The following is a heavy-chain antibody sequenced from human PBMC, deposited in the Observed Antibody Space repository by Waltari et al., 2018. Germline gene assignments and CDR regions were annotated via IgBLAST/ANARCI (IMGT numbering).Heavy chain of an antibody. CDR2: IYYSGST. D-gene: IGHD6-13*01. V-gene: IGHV4-39*01. Sequence: QLQLQESGPGLVKPSETLSLTCTVSGGSISSSSYYWGWIRQPPGKGLEWIGSIYYSGSTYYNPSLKSRVTISVDTSKNQFSLKLSSVTAADTAVYYCARIIAAAGPYYFDYWGQGTLVTVSS. J-gene: IGHJ4*02. CDR1: GGSISSSSYY. CDR3: ARIIAAAGPYYFDY.